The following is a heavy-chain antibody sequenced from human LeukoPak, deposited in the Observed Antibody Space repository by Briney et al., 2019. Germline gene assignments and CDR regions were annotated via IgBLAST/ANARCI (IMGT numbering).Heavy chain of an antibody. J-gene: IGHJ4*02. CDR3: ARVSDIVVVVAATPLDY. Sequence: GRSLRLSCAASGFSFSTYAMHWVRQAPGKGLEWVALIWHDASHTFYTDSVKGRFTISRDNAKKSLYLHMNSLIAEDMAVYYCARVSDIVVVVAATPLDYWGQGTLVTVSS. CDR1: GFSFSTYA. D-gene: IGHD2-15*01. CDR2: IWHDASHT. V-gene: IGHV3-33*01.